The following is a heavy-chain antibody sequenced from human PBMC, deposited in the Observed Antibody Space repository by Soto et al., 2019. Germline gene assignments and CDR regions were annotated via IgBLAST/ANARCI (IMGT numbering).Heavy chain of an antibody. CDR3: ARMSDMGVVTAIADAFDI. V-gene: IGHV4-30-2*01. J-gene: IGHJ3*02. CDR2: IYHSGST. CDR1: GGSISSGGYS. D-gene: IGHD2-21*02. Sequence: QLQLQESGSGLVKPSQTLSLTCAVSGGSISSGGYSWSWIRQPPGKGLEWIGYIYHSGSTYYNPSLKSRVTISVDRSKNQFSLKLSSVTAADTAVYYCARMSDMGVVTAIADAFDIWGQGTMVTVSS.